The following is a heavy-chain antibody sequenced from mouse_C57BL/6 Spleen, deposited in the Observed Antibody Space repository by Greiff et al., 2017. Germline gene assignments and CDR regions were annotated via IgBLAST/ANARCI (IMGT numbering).Heavy chain of an antibody. Sequence: QVQLQQSGAELVKPGASVRVSCKASGYTFTGYWMHWVQQRPGQGLEWIGWINPYDSGTNYNQTFKGKATLTVDNSDSIAYMQLSALRSEDCAVYYCAICGGWGFAYWGQGTLVTVSA. D-gene: IGHD3-3*01. J-gene: IGHJ3*01. CDR1: GYTFTGYW. CDR3: AICGGWGFAY. CDR2: INPYDSGT. V-gene: IGHV1-74*01.